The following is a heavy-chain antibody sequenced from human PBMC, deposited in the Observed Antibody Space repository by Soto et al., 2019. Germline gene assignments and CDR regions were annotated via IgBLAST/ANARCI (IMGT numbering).Heavy chain of an antibody. J-gene: IGHJ4*02. CDR1: GFSFSRYA. CDR2: ITGNGDGT. CDR3: AKDPSGDYLGAFDH. Sequence: EVQLLESGGGLVQPGGSLRLSCAASGFSFSRYAITWVRQAPGKGLEWVSSITGNGDGTHYADSVKGRFIISRDNSKDMLFRQMASLRVEDTAVYYCAKDPSGDYLGAFDHWGQVTLLNVSA. D-gene: IGHD4-17*01. V-gene: IGHV3-23*01.